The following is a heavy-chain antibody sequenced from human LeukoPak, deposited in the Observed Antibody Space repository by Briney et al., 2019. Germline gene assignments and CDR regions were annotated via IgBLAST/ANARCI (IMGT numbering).Heavy chain of an antibody. CDR1: RYTFTGYY. J-gene: IGHJ4*02. D-gene: IGHD6-13*01. V-gene: IGHV1-2*02. Sequence: GASVKVSCKASRYTFTGYYIHWVPQAPGQRLEGMGGINPNSGGANYAKKLQGRVAMTRDTAISTVYMELRRLKSDDTAVYYCARDPAATGYTAEDYWGQGTLVTVSS. CDR2: INPNSGGA. CDR3: ARDPAATGYTAEDY.